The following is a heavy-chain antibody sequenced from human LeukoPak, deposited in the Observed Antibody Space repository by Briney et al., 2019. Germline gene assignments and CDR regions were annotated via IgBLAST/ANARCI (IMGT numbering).Heavy chain of an antibody. CDR2: IGTAGYP. D-gene: IGHD1-1*01. CDR1: GLTFTSYD. Sequence: PRRSLRLSCAASGLTFTSYDMHCVRHATGKGLEWVSAIGTAGYPYCPSCVKGRFTISRENAKNSLYLQMSSLRAGDTAVYYCARGTHYGMDVWGKGTTVTVSS. J-gene: IGHJ6*01. CDR3: ARGTHYGMDV. V-gene: IGHV3-13*05.